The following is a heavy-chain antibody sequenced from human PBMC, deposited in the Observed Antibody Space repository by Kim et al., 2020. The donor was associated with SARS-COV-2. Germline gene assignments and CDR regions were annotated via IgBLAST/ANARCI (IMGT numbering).Heavy chain of an antibody. CDR1: GGSISSGDYY. V-gene: IGHV4-30-4*01. J-gene: IGHJ6*03. CDR2: IYHSGST. Sequence: SETLSLTCTVSGGSISSGDYYWNWIRQPPGKGLEWIGHIYHSGSTYYNPSLKSRVTISGDTSKNQFSLKLSSVTAADTAVYYCARVIGCSSTSCYDYYYYYMDVWGKGTTVTVSS. D-gene: IGHD2-2*01. CDR3: ARVIGCSSTSCYDYYYYYMDV.